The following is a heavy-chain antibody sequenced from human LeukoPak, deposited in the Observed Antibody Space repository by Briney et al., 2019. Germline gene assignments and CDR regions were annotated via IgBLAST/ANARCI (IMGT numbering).Heavy chain of an antibody. Sequence: PGGSLRLSCAASGFTFSSYSMNWVRQAPGKGLEWVSYISSSGSTKYYADSVKGRFTISRDNARNSLYLQMNSLRAEDTAVYFCARGGLSIMGYWGQGTQVTVSS. D-gene: IGHD2/OR15-2a*01. V-gene: IGHV3-48*01. CDR1: GFTFSSYS. J-gene: IGHJ4*02. CDR2: ISSSGSTK. CDR3: ARGGLSIMGY.